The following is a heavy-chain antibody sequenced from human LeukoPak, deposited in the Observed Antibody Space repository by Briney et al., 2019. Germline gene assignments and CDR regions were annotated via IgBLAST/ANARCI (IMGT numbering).Heavy chain of an antibody. V-gene: IGHV1-69*13. CDR3: ARDGYCSGGSCYSNYYGMDV. Sequence: SVKVSCKASGGTFSSYAISWVRQAPGQGLEWMGGIIPIFGTANYAQKFQGRVTITADESTSTAYMELSSLRCEDTAVYYRARDGYCSGGSCYSNYYGMDVWGQGTTVTVSS. J-gene: IGHJ6*02. CDR1: GGTFSSYA. D-gene: IGHD2-15*01. CDR2: IIPIFGTA.